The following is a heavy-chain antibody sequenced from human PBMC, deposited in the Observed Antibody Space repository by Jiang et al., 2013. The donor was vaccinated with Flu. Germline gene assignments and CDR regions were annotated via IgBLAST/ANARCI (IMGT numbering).Heavy chain of an antibody. CDR1: SYA. CDR3: ARSFRYCSSTSCPGDNWFDP. CDR2: IIPIFGTA. Sequence: SYAISWVRQAPGQGLEWMGGIIPIFGTANYAQKFQGRVTITADKSTSTAYMELSSLRSEDTAVYYCARSFRYCSSTSCPGDNWFDPWGQGTLVTVSS. J-gene: IGHJ5*02. D-gene: IGHD2-2*01. V-gene: IGHV1-69*06.